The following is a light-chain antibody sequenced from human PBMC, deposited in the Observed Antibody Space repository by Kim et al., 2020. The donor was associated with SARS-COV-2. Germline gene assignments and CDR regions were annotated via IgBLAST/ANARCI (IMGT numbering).Light chain of an antibody. CDR1: SSDVGGYNY. CDR2: DVS. V-gene: IGLV2-11*01. Sequence: QSALTQPRSVSGSPGQSVTISCTGTSSDVGGYNYVSWYQQHPSKAPKLMIYDVSKRPSGVPDRFSGSKSGNTASLTISGLQAEDEADYYCCSYAGSYTLVFGGGTQLTVL. J-gene: IGLJ2*01. CDR3: CSYAGSYTLV.